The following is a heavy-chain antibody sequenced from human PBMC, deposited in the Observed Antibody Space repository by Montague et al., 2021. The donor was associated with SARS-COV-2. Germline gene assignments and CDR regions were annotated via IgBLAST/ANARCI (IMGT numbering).Heavy chain of an antibody. D-gene: IGHD3-3*01. V-gene: IGHV4-39*01. Sequence: SETLSLTCTVSGGSISSSSYYWGWIRQPQGKGLEWIGSIYYSGSTYYNPSLKSRVTISVDTSKNQFSLKLSSVTAADTAVYYCARLNFRITIFGVVRSRVFDYWGQGTLVTVSS. CDR2: IYYSGST. CDR1: GGSISSSSYY. CDR3: ARLNFRITIFGVVRSRVFDY. J-gene: IGHJ4*02.